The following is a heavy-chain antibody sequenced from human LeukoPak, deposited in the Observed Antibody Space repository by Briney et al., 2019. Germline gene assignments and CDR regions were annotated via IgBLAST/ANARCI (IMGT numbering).Heavy chain of an antibody. J-gene: IGHJ4*02. CDR3: ARTYCTSTSCLVDY. D-gene: IGHD2-2*01. CDR1: GFTFSSYS. Sequence: GGSLRLSCAASGFTFSSYSMHWVRQAPGKGLEYVSAISSSGGSTYYANSVKGRFTISRDNSMNTLYLQMGSLRAEDMAVYYCARTYCTSTSCLVDYWGQGTLVTVSS. V-gene: IGHV3-64*01. CDR2: ISSSGGST.